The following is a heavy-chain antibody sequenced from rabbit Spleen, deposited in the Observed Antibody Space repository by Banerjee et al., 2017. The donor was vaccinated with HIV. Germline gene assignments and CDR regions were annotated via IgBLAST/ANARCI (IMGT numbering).Heavy chain of an antibody. V-gene: IGHV1S45*01. Sequence: QEQLEESGGGLVKPGGTLTLTCKASGIDFSNYYYMYWVRQAPGKGLEWIACIDTGSSGFTYFATWAKGRFTYSKTSSTTVTLQMTSLTAADTATYFCARDTSSSFSSYGMDRWGPGTLVTVS. CDR1: GIDFSNYYY. D-gene: IGHD1-1*01. J-gene: IGHJ6*01. CDR3: ARDTSSSFSSYGMDR. CDR2: IDTGSSGFT.